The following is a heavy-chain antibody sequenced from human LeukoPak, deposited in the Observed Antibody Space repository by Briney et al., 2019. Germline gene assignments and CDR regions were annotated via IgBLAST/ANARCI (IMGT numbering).Heavy chain of an antibody. CDR3: AASSGWYDWFDP. CDR2: ISGSGGST. CDR1: EFTFSIYW. D-gene: IGHD6-19*01. Sequence: GGSLRLSCVASEFTFSIYWMSWVRQAPGKGLEWVSAISGSGGSTYYADSVKGRFTISRDNSKNTLYLQMNSLRAEDTAVYYCAASSGWYDWFDPWGQGTLVTVSS. J-gene: IGHJ5*02. V-gene: IGHV3-23*01.